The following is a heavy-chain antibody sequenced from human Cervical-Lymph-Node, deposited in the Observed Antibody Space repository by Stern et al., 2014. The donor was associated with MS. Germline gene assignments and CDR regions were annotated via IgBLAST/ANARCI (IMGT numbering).Heavy chain of an antibody. Sequence: QLQLQESGPGLVKPSQTLSLTCIVSGASITSGGCYWTWIRQRPGKGLEWIGHIYSTGGTYYIPSLKSRIIISVDKSKNQFSLSLSSVTPADTAVYYCARDRNHYYDSSGHYHYGMDVWGQGTTVTVSS. CDR1: GASITSGGCY. CDR2: IYSTGGT. D-gene: IGHD3-22*01. CDR3: ARDRNHYYDSSGHYHYGMDV. V-gene: IGHV4-31*03. J-gene: IGHJ6*02.